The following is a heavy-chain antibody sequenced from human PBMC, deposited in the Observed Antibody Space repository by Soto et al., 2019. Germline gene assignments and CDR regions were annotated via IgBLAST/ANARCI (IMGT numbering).Heavy chain of an antibody. CDR3: AREHIVVVPTAMQGGFYYYGMEV. CDR1: GGSVSSGDYY. J-gene: IGHJ6*02. D-gene: IGHD2-2*01. CDR2: INYSGTT. V-gene: IGHV4-30-4*01. Sequence: SETLSLTCTASGGSVSSGDYYWSWVRQPSGKGLEWIGYINYSGTTYYNPSLKSRVIISVDLSKNQLSLKLRSATAADTAVYYCAREHIVVVPTAMQGGFYYYGMEVWGQGTKVTVSS.